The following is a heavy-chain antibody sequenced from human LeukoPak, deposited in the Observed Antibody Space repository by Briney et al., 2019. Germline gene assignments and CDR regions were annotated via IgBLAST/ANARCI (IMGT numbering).Heavy chain of an antibody. D-gene: IGHD6-13*01. CDR2: ISGSGDST. J-gene: IGHJ4*02. V-gene: IGHV3-23*01. CDR1: GFTSSSYA. CDR3: ANSRPLDSSSWSHGDY. Sequence: PGGSLTLSCAASGFTSSSYAMSWVRQAPGRGLEWVSAISGSGDSTYYGDSVKGRFTISRDNSKNTLYLQMNSLRAEDTAVYDWANSRPLDSSSWSHGDYWGQGTVVTVSS.